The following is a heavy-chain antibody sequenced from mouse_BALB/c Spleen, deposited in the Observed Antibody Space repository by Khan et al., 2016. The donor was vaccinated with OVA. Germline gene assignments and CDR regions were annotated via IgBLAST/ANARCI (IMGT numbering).Heavy chain of an antibody. CDR3: ARGGGDRFAY. V-gene: IGHV1S137*01. CDR1: GYTFTDFT. J-gene: IGHJ3*01. Sequence: QMQLEESGAELVRPGVSVKISCKGSGYTFTDFTVHWVKQSHVKSLEWIGVISSYYGDATYNQNFKDKATLTVDKSSSTAYMELARLTSEDSAIYYCARGGGDRFAYWGQGTLVTVSA. CDR2: ISSYYGDA.